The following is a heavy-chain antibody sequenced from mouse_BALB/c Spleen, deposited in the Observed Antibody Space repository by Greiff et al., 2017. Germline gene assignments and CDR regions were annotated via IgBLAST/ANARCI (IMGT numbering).Heavy chain of an antibody. D-gene: IGHD2-1*01. V-gene: IGHV5-4*02. CDR1: GFTFSDYY. J-gene: IGHJ2*01. Sequence: EVNVVESGGGLVKPGGSLKLSCAASGFTFSDYYMYWVRQTPEKRLEWVATISDGGSYTYYPDSVKGRFTISRDNAKNNLYLQMSSLKSEDTAMYYCARGDGNYGFDYWGQGTTLTVSS. CDR2: ISDGGSYT. CDR3: ARGDGNYGFDY.